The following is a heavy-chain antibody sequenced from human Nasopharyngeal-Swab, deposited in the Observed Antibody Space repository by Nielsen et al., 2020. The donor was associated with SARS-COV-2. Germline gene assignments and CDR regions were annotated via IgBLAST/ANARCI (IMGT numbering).Heavy chain of an antibody. CDR2: IIPIFGTA. D-gene: IGHD5-24*01. CDR1: GGTFSSYA. V-gene: IGHV1-69*13. CDR3: ARDGDRRERWLQFLDY. Sequence: SVKVSCEASGGTFSSYAINWVRQAPGQGLEWMGGIIPIFGTANYAQKFQGRVTITADESTSTAYMELSSLRSEDTAVYYCARDGDRRERWLQFLDYWGQGTLVTVSS. J-gene: IGHJ4*02.